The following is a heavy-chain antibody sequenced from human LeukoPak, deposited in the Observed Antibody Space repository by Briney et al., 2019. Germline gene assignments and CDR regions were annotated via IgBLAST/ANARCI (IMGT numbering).Heavy chain of an antibody. CDR3: ARVRPIYCSGGSCYSDY. CDR1: GYTFTSYY. J-gene: IGHJ4*02. D-gene: IGHD2-15*01. V-gene: IGHV1-46*01. CDR2: INPSDGST. Sequence: ASVKVSCKASGYTFTSYYMHWVRQAPGQGLEWMGIINPSDGSTSYAQKFQGRVTMTRGTSTSTVYMELSSLRSEDTAVYHCARVRPIYCSGGSCYSDYWGQGTLVTVSS.